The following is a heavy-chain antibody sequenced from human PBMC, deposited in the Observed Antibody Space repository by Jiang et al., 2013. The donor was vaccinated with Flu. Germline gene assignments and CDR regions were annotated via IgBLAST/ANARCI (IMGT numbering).Heavy chain of an antibody. CDR2: IYWDDDK. D-gene: IGHD5-18*01. V-gene: IGHV2-5*02. Sequence: KPTQTLTLTCTFSGFSLSTSGVGVGWIRQPPGKALEWLALIYWDDDKRYSPSLKSRLTITKDTSKNQVVLTMTNMDPVDTATYYCAHRLGYGDAFDIWGQGTMVTVSS. CDR3: AHRLGYGDAFDI. J-gene: IGHJ3*02. CDR1: GFSLSTSGVG.